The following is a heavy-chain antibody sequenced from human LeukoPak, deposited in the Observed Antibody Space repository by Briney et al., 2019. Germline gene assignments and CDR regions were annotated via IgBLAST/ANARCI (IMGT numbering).Heavy chain of an antibody. V-gene: IGHV4-59*01. CDR3: ARGSWWELLGGDY. CDR2: IYYTGIT. CDR1: GDSISTYY. Sequence: SETLSLTCTTSGDSISTYYWSWIRQPPGKGLEWIGYIYYTGITNYNPSLKSRVTISIDTSKIQFSLKLSSVTAADTAVYYCARGSWWELLGGDYWGQGILVTVSS. J-gene: IGHJ4*02. D-gene: IGHD1-26*01.